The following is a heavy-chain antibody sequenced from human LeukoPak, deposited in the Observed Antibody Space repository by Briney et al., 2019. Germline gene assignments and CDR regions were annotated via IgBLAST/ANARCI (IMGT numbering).Heavy chain of an antibody. CDR1: GFTFSSYS. J-gene: IGHJ4*02. Sequence: GGSLRLSCAASGFTFSSYSMNWVRQAPGKGLEWVSYISSSSSTIYYADSVKGRFTISRDNAKNSLYLQMNSLRAEDTAVYYCARDRLGYCSGGSCFFDYWGPGTLVTVSS. D-gene: IGHD2-15*01. CDR2: ISSSSSTI. V-gene: IGHV3-48*01. CDR3: ARDRLGYCSGGSCFFDY.